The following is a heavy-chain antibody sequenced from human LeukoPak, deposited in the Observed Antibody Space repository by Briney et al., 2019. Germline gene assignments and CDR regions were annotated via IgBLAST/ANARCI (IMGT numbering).Heavy chain of an antibody. D-gene: IGHD6-19*01. CDR3: AKDLEQWLAPGDFDY. J-gene: IGHJ4*02. V-gene: IGHV3-23*01. Sequence: GGSLRLSCAASGLTFNSYAMSWVRQAPGKGLEWVSAISGSGGSTYYADSVKGRFTISRDNSKNTLYLQMNSLRAEDTAVYYCAKDLEQWLAPGDFDYWGQGTLVTVSS. CDR2: ISGSGGST. CDR1: GLTFNSYA.